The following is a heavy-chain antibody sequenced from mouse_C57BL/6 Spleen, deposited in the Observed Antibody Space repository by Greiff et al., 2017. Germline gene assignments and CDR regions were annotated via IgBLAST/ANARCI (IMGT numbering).Heavy chain of an antibody. J-gene: IGHJ2*01. Sequence: QVQLQQPGAELVMPGASVKLSCKASGYTFTSYWMHWVKQRPGQGLEWIGEIDPSDSYTNYNQKFKGKSTLTVDKSSSTAYMQLSSLTSEDSAVYYCARGGYWGSLDYWGQGTTLTVSS. CDR3: ARGGYWGSLDY. CDR2: IDPSDSYT. D-gene: IGHD1-1*02. CDR1: GYTFTSYW. V-gene: IGHV1-69*01.